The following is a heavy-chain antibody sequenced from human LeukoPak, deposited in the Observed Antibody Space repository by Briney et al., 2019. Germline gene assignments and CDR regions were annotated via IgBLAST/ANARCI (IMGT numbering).Heavy chain of an antibody. CDR2: IYYSGST. V-gene: IGHV4-59*01. Sequence: SETLSLTCTVSGGSISSYYWSWIRQPPGKGLERIGYIYYSGSTNYNPSLKSRVTISVDTSKNQFSLKLSSVTAADTAVYYCARVGWNGYFDYWGQGTLVTVSS. CDR3: ARVGWNGYFDY. D-gene: IGHD1-1*01. J-gene: IGHJ4*02. CDR1: GGSISSYY.